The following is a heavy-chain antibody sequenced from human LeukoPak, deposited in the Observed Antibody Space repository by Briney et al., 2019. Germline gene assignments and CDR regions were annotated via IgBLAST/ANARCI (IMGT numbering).Heavy chain of an antibody. CDR3: ASLYYYDNSGYSD. V-gene: IGHV3-48*02. D-gene: IGHD3-22*01. J-gene: IGHJ4*02. CDR1: GFTFSNYN. Sequence: GGSLRLSCAASGFTFSNYNINWVRQAPGKGLEWVSYISSNSGNTYYADSVKGRFTISRDNAKNSLYLQMNSLRDEDTAVYYCASLYYYDNSGYSDWGQGTLVTVSS. CDR2: ISSNSGNT.